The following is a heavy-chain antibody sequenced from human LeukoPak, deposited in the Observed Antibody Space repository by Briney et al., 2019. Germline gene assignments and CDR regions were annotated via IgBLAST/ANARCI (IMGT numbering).Heavy chain of an antibody. CDR3: AREREESYNWFDP. Sequence: GSLRLSCAASGLTVSNNYMSWVRQPPGKGLEWIGEINHSGSTNYNPSLKSRVTISVDTSKNQFSLKLSSVTAADTAVYYCAREREESYNWFDPWGQGTLVTVSS. J-gene: IGHJ5*02. CDR1: GLTVSNNY. CDR2: INHSGST. V-gene: IGHV4-34*01. D-gene: IGHD1-1*01.